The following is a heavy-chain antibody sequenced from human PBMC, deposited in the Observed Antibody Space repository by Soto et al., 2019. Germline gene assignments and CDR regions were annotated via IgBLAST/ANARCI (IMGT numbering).Heavy chain of an antibody. J-gene: IGHJ1*01. CDR3: ASIGSGAYDGNGLDV. CDR2: VNPNTAGT. D-gene: IGHD2-15*01. V-gene: IGHV1-2*02. Sequence: QAQLVQSGAEVKKPGASVKVSCEASGYTFTDHYVHWVRQAPGQGLEWMGWVNPNTAGTIYAQKFHGRVTMTSDTSIPTAYMEITSLRSDDTALYYCASIGSGAYDGNGLDVWGQGTLVTVSS. CDR1: GYTFTDHY.